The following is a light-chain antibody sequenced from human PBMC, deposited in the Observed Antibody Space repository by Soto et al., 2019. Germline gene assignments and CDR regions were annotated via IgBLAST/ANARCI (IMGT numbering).Light chain of an antibody. Sequence: DILMTQSPDSLAVSVGERATINCKSSQSVLYSSNNKNYLAWYQQKPGQPPKLLIYWASTRESGVPDRFSGSGSGTHFTLTISSLQADDVAVYYCQQYYSVPWTFGQGTKVDIK. CDR2: WAS. V-gene: IGKV4-1*01. CDR3: QQYYSVPWT. J-gene: IGKJ1*01. CDR1: QSVLYSSNNKNY.